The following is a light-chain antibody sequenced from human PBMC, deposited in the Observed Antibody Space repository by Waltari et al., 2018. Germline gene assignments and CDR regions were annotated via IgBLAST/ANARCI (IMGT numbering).Light chain of an antibody. CDR3: LQYKGLWT. CDR2: KVS. CDR1: QSISNW. J-gene: IGKJ1*01. V-gene: IGKV1-5*03. Sequence: DIQMTQSPSTLSASVGDRVTITCRASQSISNWLAWYQQKPGKAPNLLIAKVSKLESGVPSRFIRSGSGTDYTLTISSLQTDYFATYYCLQYKGLWTFGQGTKVQT.